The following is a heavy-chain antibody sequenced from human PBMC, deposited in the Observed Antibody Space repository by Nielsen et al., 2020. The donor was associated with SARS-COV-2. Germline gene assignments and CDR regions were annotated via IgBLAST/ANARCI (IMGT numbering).Heavy chain of an antibody. J-gene: IGHJ4*02. CDR3: ARARRCSSTSCYYGY. V-gene: IGHV3-7*03. CDR2: IKQDGSEK. D-gene: IGHD2-2*01. Sequence: GESLKISCAASGFTFSSYWMSWVRQAPGKGLEWVANIKQDGSEKYYVDSVKGRFTISRDNAKNSLYLQMNSLRAEDTAVYYCARARRCSSTSCYYGYWGQGTLVTVSS. CDR1: GFTFSSYW.